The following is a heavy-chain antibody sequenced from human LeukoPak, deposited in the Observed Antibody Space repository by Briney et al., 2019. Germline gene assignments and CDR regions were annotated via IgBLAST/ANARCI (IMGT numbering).Heavy chain of an antibody. D-gene: IGHD3-22*01. Sequence: PPGGSLRLSCAASGFTVSSNYMSWVRQAPGKGLEWVSVIYRGGSTYYADSVKGRFTISRHNSKNTLYLQMSSLRAEDTAMYYCARESGLLGDYWGQGTLVTVSS. V-gene: IGHV3-53*04. CDR1: GFTVSSNY. CDR3: ARESGLLGDY. J-gene: IGHJ4*02. CDR2: IYRGGST.